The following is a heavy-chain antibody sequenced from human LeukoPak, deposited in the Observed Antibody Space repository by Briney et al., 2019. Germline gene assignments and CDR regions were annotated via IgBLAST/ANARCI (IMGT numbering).Heavy chain of an antibody. CDR3: ARGSGRFLEWLPLDY. CDR2: IIPIFGTA. V-gene: IGHV1-69*05. Sequence: SLKVSCKTSGYSFIDYYMHWVRQAPGQGLEWMGGIIPIFGTANYAQKFQGRVTITTDESTSTAYMELSSLRSEDTAVYYCARGSGRFLEWLPLDYWGQGTLVTVSS. D-gene: IGHD3-3*01. J-gene: IGHJ4*02. CDR1: GYSFIDYY.